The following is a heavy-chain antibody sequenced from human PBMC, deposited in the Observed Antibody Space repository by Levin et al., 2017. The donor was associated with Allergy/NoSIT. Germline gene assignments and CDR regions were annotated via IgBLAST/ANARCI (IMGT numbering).Heavy chain of an antibody. J-gene: IGHJ6*02. CDR2: MNPNSGNT. CDR3: VGYQHYRENGMDV. V-gene: IGHV1-8*01. D-gene: IGHD2-2*01. CDR1: GYTFTSYD. Sequence: GESLKISCKASGYTFTSYDINWVRQATGQGLEWMGWMNPNSGNTGYAQKFQGRVTMTRNTSISTAYMELSSLRSEDTAVYYCVGYQHYRENGMDVWGQGTTVTVSS.